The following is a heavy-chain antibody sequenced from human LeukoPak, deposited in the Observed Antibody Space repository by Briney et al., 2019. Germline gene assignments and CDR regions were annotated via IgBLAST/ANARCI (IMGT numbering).Heavy chain of an antibody. J-gene: IGHJ4*02. CDR2: IIPIFGTA. CDR1: GGTFSSYA. D-gene: IGHD3-3*01. Sequence: GASVKVSCKASGGTFSSYAISWVRQAPGQGLEWMGGIIPIFGTADYAQKFQGRVTITADKSTSTAYMELSSLRSEDTAVYYCARDREWSRGYFDYWGQGTLVTVSS. CDR3: ARDREWSRGYFDY. V-gene: IGHV1-69*06.